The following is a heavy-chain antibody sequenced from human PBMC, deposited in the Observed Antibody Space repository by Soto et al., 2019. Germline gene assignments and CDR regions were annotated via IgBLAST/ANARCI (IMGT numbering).Heavy chain of an antibody. Sequence: GESLKISCKGSGYSFTSYWIGWVRQMPGKGLEWMGIIFPSDSDTRYSPSFHGKVTISADRSINTAYLQWNSLEASDTAFYFCARSPRSSPYFDYWGQGALVTVSS. CDR2: IFPSDSDT. J-gene: IGHJ4*02. V-gene: IGHV5-51*01. CDR3: ARSPRSSPYFDY. D-gene: IGHD6-13*01. CDR1: GYSFTSYW.